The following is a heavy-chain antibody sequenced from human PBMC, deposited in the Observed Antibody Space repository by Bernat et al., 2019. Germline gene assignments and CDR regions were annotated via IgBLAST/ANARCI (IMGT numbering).Heavy chain of an antibody. D-gene: IGHD3-10*01. J-gene: IGHJ6*02. CDR1: GGSISSGSYY. CDR2: IYTRGST. V-gene: IGHV4-61*02. Sequence: QVQLQESGPGLVKPSQTLSLTCTVSGGSISSGSYYWSWIRQPAGKGLEWIGRIYTRGSTNYNPSLKSRVTISVATSKNQFSLKLSSVTAADTAVYYCASGVSYYYGSGSYYYYGMDVWGQGTTVTVSS. CDR3: ASGVSYYYGSGSYYYYGMDV.